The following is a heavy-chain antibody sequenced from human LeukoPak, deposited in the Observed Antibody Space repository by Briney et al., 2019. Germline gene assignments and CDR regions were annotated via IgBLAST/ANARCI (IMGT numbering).Heavy chain of an antibody. CDR3: ARGGVIMIQDAWFDP. J-gene: IGHJ5*02. CDR2: INPNSGGT. CDR1: GNSFTGYY. Sequence: ASVKVSCKASGNSFTGYYIHWVRQAPGQGLEWMGWINPNSGGTNYAQKFQGRVTMTRDTSINTAYMELSRLKSDDTGVYYCARGGVIMIQDAWFDPWGQGTLVTVSS. V-gene: IGHV1-2*02. D-gene: IGHD3-10*01.